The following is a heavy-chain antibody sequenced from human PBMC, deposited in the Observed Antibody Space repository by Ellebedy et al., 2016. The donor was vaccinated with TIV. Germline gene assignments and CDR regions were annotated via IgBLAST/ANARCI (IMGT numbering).Heavy chain of an antibody. V-gene: IGHV4-4*07. Sequence: MPSETLSLTCTVSAGSISNYYWVWIRQPAGKGLEYIGRIYSSGSTNYNPSLKSRITMSIDASKNQFSLKLSSVTAADTVVYYCARDPRYYDTTGDYWGRGTLVTVSS. CDR2: IYSSGST. J-gene: IGHJ4*02. D-gene: IGHD3-22*01. CDR1: AGSISNYY. CDR3: ARDPRYYDTTGDY.